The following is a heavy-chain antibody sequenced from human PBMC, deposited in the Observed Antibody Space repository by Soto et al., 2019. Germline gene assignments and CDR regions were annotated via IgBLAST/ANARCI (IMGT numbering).Heavy chain of an antibody. J-gene: IGHJ4*02. CDR3: SSGNYESSGYYRLDY. V-gene: IGHV4-30-4*01. Sequence: PSETLSLTCTVSGGSISDANYSWNWIRQPPGKGLEWIGYIHYGGNNYYNPSLKSRVTISVDTSKNQFSLKLTSVTAADTAVFYCSSGNYESSGYYRLDYWGQGTLVTVSS. D-gene: IGHD3-22*01. CDR2: IHYGGNN. CDR1: GGSISDANYS.